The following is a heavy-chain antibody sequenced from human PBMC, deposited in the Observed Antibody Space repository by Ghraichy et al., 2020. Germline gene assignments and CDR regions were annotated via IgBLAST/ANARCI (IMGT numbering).Heavy chain of an antibody. D-gene: IGHD3-16*01. Sequence: SETLSLTCTVSGGSISTYYWSWIRQPPGKGLEWIGYIYYSGNTNYNPSLKSRVTISVNTSKNKFSLKLSSVTAADTAMYYSARVNLMGWGSFDTWCQGTMVTVSS. CDR2: IYYSGNT. V-gene: IGHV4-59*01. CDR1: GGSISTYY. J-gene: IGHJ3*02. CDR3: ARVNLMGWGSFDT.